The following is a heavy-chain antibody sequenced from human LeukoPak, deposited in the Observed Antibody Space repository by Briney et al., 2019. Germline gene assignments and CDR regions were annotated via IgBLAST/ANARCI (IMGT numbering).Heavy chain of an antibody. Sequence: SVKVSCKASGGTFSSYAISWVRQAPGQGLEWMGRIIPIFGTANYAQKFQGRVTITTDESTSTAYMELSSLRSEDTAVYYCASGFRWAYGDYETNWGQGTLVTASS. J-gene: IGHJ4*02. CDR2: IIPIFGTA. CDR1: GGTFSSYA. V-gene: IGHV1-69*05. CDR3: ASGFRWAYGDYETN. D-gene: IGHD4-17*01.